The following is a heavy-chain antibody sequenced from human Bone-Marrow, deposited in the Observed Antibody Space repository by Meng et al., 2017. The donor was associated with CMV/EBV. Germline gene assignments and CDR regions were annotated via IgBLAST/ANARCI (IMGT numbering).Heavy chain of an antibody. CDR1: GFTFSSYS. Sequence: GGSLRLSCAASGFTFSSYSMNWVRQAPGKGLEWVSSISSSSSYIYYAASVKGRFTISRDNAKNSLYLQMNSLRAEDTAVYYCARDGSHRSPDYYYYGMDVWGQGTTVTVSS. D-gene: IGHD1-26*01. V-gene: IGHV3-21*01. CDR3: ARDGSHRSPDYYYYGMDV. J-gene: IGHJ6*02. CDR2: ISSSSSYI.